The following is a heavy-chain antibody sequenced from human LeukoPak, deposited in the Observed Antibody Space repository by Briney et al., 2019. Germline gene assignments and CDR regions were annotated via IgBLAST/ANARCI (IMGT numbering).Heavy chain of an antibody. J-gene: IGHJ4*02. V-gene: IGHV3-30-3*01. D-gene: IGHD1-26*01. CDR3: ARDQEWELPLY. CDR1: GFTFSSYA. CDR2: ISYDGSNK. Sequence: GGSLRLSCAASGFTFSSYAMHWVRQAPGKGLEWVAVISYDGSNKYYADSVKGRFTIPRDNSKNTLYLQMNSLRAEDTAVYYCARDQEWELPLYWGQGTLVTVSS.